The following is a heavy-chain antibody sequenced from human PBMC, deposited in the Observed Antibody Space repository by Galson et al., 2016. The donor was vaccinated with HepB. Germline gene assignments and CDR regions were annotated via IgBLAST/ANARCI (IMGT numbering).Heavy chain of an antibody. CDR1: GFSVSTSGVS. V-gene: IGHV2-70*11. CDR3: ARAPEDRALITPYYGMDV. CDR2: IDWQDNR. D-gene: IGHD3-16*01. Sequence: PALVKPTQTLTLTCTLYGFSVSTSGVSVSWIRQPPGKALEWLARIDWQDNRYYSTSLQTRLTISKDTSKNQVFLTMTNMDPVDTATYFCARAPEDRALITPYYGMDVWGQGTTVTVSS. J-gene: IGHJ6*02.